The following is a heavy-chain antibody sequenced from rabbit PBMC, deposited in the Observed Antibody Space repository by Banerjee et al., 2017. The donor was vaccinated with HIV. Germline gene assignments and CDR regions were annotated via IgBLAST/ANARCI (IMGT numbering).Heavy chain of an antibody. CDR2: IYAGSGRFT. D-gene: IGHD8-1*01. J-gene: IGHJ6*01. CDR3: ARDAGTSFSTYGMDL. Sequence: QSLEESGGDLVKPGASLTLTCTASGFSFSSTDYMCWVRQAPGRGLEWIACIYAGSGRFTYYASWAKGRFTCSKASSTTVTLQMTSLTAADTATYFCARDAGTSFSTYGMDLWGQGTLVTVS. CDR1: GFSFSSTDY. V-gene: IGHV1S40*01.